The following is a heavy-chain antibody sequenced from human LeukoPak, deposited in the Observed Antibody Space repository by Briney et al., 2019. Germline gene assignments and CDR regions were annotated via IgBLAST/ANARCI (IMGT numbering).Heavy chain of an antibody. Sequence: GGSLRLSCAASGLTFSDYYMSWIRQAPGKGLEWVSYISSSGSTIYYADSVKGRFTISRDNAKNSLYLQMNSLRAEDTAVYYCARRGSGSYYNNWFDPWGQGTLVTVSS. CDR1: GLTFSDYY. V-gene: IGHV3-11*01. CDR2: ISSSGSTI. CDR3: ARRGSGSYYNNWFDP. J-gene: IGHJ5*02. D-gene: IGHD3-10*01.